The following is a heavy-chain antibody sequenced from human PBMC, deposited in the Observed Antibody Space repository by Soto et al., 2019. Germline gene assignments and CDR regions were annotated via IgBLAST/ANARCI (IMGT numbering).Heavy chain of an antibody. CDR2: INHSGST. J-gene: IGHJ5*02. CDR3: ARSGALYRLRWFDP. D-gene: IGHD3-16*02. Sequence: PSETLSLTCAVYGGSFSGYYWSWIRQPPGKGLEWIGEINHSGSTNYNPSLKSRVTISVDTSKNQFSLKLSSVTAADTAVYYCARSGALYRLRWFDPWGQGTLVTVSS. V-gene: IGHV4-34*01. CDR1: GGSFSGYY.